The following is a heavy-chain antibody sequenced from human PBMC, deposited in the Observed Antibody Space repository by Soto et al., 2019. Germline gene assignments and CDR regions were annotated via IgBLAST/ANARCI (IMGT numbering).Heavy chain of an antibody. CDR1: GYPFPSYY. Sequence: ASVKVSCKASGYPFPSYYMHWVRQAPGQGLEWMGIINPSGGSTSYAQKFQGRVTMTRDTSTSTVYMELSSLRSEDTTVYYCARDECSGSSPDYWGQGTLVTVSS. CDR2: INPSGGST. CDR3: ARDECSGSSPDY. J-gene: IGHJ4*02. V-gene: IGHV1-46*01. D-gene: IGHD2-15*01.